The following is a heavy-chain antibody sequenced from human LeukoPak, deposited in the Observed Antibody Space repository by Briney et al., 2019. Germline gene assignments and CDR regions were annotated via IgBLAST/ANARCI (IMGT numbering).Heavy chain of an antibody. Sequence: SQTLSLTCAISGDSVSSNSAAWNWIRQSPSRGLEWLGRTYYRSKWYNDYAVSVKSRITINPDTSKNQFSLQLNSVTPEDTAVYYCARSHCSSTSCYLVAAAVSLVEFDHWGQGTLVTVSS. CDR1: GDSVSSNSAA. V-gene: IGHV6-1*01. D-gene: IGHD2-2*01. CDR3: ARSHCSSTSCYLVAAAVSLVEFDH. J-gene: IGHJ4*02. CDR2: TYYRSKWYN.